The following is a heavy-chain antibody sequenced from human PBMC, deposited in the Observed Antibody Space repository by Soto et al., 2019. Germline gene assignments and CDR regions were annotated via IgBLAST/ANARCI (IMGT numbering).Heavy chain of an antibody. D-gene: IGHD1-26*01. Sequence: QVQLVQSGAEVKKPGASVKVSCKASGYTFTGYYMHWVRQAPGQGLEWMGWINPNSGGTNYAQKFQGRVTMTRDTSISTAYMELSRLRADDTAVYYCARMAIVGATTDAFDIWGQGTMVTVSS. CDR3: ARMAIVGATTDAFDI. CDR2: INPNSGGT. J-gene: IGHJ3*02. V-gene: IGHV1-2*02. CDR1: GYTFTGYY.